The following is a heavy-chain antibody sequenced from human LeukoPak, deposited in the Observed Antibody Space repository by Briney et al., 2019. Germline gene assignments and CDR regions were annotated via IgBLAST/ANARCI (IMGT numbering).Heavy chain of an antibody. J-gene: IGHJ3*02. CDR1: GGTFSSYA. D-gene: IGHD2-2*01. Sequence: ASVKVSCKASGGTFSSYAISWVRQAPGQGLEWMGGIIPIFGTANYAQKFQGRVTITTDESTSTAYMELSSLRSEDTAVYYCARDLPRYCSSTSCYQLDTFDIWGQGTMVTVSS. V-gene: IGHV1-69*05. CDR2: IIPIFGTA. CDR3: ARDLPRYCSSTSCYQLDTFDI.